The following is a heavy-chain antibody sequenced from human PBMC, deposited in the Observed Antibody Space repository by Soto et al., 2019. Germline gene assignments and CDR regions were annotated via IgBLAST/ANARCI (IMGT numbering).Heavy chain of an antibody. D-gene: IGHD6-6*01. V-gene: IGHV4-4*02. CDR1: GGSISSSNW. J-gene: IGHJ4*02. CDR3: ARSVAAGPHGGQTGGDY. CDR2: IYHSGST. Sequence: QVQLQESGPGLVKPSGTLSLTCAVSGGSISSSNWWSWVRQPPGKGLEWMGEIYHSGSTNYNPSLKSRVTISVDKSKNQFSLKLSSVTAADTAVYYCARSVAAGPHGGQTGGDYWGQGTLVTVSS.